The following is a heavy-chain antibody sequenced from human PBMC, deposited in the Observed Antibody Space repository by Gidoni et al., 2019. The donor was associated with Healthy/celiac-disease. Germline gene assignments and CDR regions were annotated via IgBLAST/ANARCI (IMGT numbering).Heavy chain of an antibody. V-gene: IGHV1-46*03. CDR1: GYTFTSYY. D-gene: IGHD6-13*01. Sequence: QVQLVQSGAEVKKPGASVKVSCKASGYTFTSYYMHWVRQAPGQGLEWMRIINPSGGSTSYAQKFQGRVTMTRDTSTSTVYMELSSLRSEDTAVYYCAREGQFHMQLSYNWFDPWGQGTLVTVSS. CDR3: AREGQFHMQLSYNWFDP. CDR2: INPSGGST. J-gene: IGHJ5*02.